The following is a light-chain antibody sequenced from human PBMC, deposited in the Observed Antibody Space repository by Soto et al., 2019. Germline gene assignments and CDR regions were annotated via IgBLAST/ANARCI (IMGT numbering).Light chain of an antibody. CDR3: QQYGSTTYT. CDR2: GAS. Sequence: EIVLTQSPGTLSLSPGERATLSCRASQSVSSNHLAWYQQRPGQSPRRLIFGASKRATGIPDRFSGSGSGTDFTLTTSSLEPEDFAVYYCQQYGSTTYTFGQGTKVDIX. J-gene: IGKJ2*01. V-gene: IGKV3-20*01. CDR1: QSVSSNH.